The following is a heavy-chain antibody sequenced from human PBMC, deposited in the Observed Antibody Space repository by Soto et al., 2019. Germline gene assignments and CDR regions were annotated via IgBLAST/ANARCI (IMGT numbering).Heavy chain of an antibody. Sequence: PSQTLSLTCAISGDSVSTNSATWDWIRQSTSRGHEWLGRTYYRTNWYTDYAVSVKGRITVSPYTSNDQLSLQLISLIPDDMSFYYCARLIGNSWLDSWGQGTLVTVSS. J-gene: IGHJ5*01. D-gene: IGHD2-8*01. CDR1: GDSVSTNSAT. V-gene: IGHV6-1*01. CDR3: ARLIGNSWLDS. CDR2: TYYRTNWYT.